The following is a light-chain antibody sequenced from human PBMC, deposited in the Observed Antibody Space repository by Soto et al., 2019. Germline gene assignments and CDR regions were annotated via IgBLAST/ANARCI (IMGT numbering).Light chain of an antibody. Sequence: DIQMTHPPPYLSASVGGSVTITCPASQSISRFLHWYQQKPGKAPKLLIYAASSLQSGVPSRFSGSGSGTDFTLTISSLQPEDFATYYCQQSYSTPRTFGQGTKVDIK. V-gene: IGKV1-39*01. CDR1: QSISRF. CDR2: AAS. J-gene: IGKJ1*01. CDR3: QQSYSTPRT.